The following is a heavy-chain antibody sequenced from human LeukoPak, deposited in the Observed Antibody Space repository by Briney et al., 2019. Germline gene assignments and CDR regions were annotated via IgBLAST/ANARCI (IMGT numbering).Heavy chain of an antibody. Sequence: SETLSLTCTVSGGSISSGGYYWSWIRQHPGKGLEWIGYIYYSGSTYYNPSLKSRVTISVDTSKNQFSLKLSSVTAADTAVYYCARVGSDFDRPDGLHFDYWGQGALVTVSS. J-gene: IGHJ4*02. D-gene: IGHD3-9*01. CDR2: IYYSGST. CDR1: GGSISSGGYY. CDR3: ARVGSDFDRPDGLHFDY. V-gene: IGHV4-31*03.